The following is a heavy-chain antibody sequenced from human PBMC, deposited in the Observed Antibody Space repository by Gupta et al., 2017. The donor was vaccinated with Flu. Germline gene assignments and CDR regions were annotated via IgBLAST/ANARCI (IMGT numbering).Heavy chain of an antibody. CDR3: AKDSRLRLGELSLLS. CDR1: GFTFSSYG. V-gene: IGHV3-30*18. J-gene: IGHJ3*01. CDR2: ISYDGSNK. D-gene: IGHD3-16*02. Sequence: QVQLVESGGGVVQPGRSLRLPCAASGFTFSSYGMHWVRQAPGKGLEWVAVISYDGSNKYYADSVKGRFTISRDNSKNTLYLQMNSLRAEDTAVYYCAKDSRLRLGELSLLSWGQGTMVTVPS.